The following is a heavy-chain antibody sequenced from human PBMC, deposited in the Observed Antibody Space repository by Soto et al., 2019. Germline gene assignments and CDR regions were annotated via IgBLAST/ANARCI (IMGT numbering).Heavy chain of an antibody. CDR2: ISGSGVGT. CDR1: GFTFSTYA. CDR3: AKDFTSGWFHFDY. D-gene: IGHD6-19*01. Sequence: GSLRLSCAASGFTFSTYAMSWVRQAPGKGLEWVSAISGSGVGTYHADSVKGRFTISRDNSKNTPYLQMDSLRAEDTAVYYCAKDFTSGWFHFDYWGQGALVTVSS. J-gene: IGHJ4*02. V-gene: IGHV3-23*01.